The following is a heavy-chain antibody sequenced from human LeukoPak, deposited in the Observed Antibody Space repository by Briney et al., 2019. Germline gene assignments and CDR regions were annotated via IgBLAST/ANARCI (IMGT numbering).Heavy chain of an antibody. CDR3: ARDSGSGWYYLD. CDR1: GGTFSSYA. Sequence: EASVKVSCKASGGTFSSYAISWVRQAPGQGLEWMGGIIPIFGTANYAQKFQGRVTITRDTSANTVYVELSSLRSEDTAVYYCARDSGSGWYYLDWGQGTPVTVSS. D-gene: IGHD6-19*01. CDR2: IIPIFGTA. J-gene: IGHJ4*02. V-gene: IGHV1-69*05.